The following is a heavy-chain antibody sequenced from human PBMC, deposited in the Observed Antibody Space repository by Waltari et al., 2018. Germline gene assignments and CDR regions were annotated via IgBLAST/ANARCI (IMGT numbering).Heavy chain of an antibody. V-gene: IGHV3-9*02. Sequence: EVQLVESGGGLVQSGSSLRLSCAASGFTSHDYAMHWVRQNPGKGLELGSGIYWNSDRIDYVDSVRGRFTISRDNAKNSLYLQMNSLRAEDTALYYCIKETTPGGLDYWGQGTLVTVSS. CDR2: IYWNSDRI. J-gene: IGHJ4*02. CDR3: IKETTPGGLDY. D-gene: IGHD1-7*01. CDR1: GFTSHDYA.